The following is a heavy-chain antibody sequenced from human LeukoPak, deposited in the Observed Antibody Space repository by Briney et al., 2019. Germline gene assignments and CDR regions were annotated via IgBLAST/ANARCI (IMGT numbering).Heavy chain of an antibody. J-gene: IGHJ5*02. CDR1: GFTFNDCY. Sequence: PGGSLRLSCAVSGFTFNDCYMCWIRQAPGKGLEWLSYINIGGTNTHYADPVKGRFTISRDNDKKSLYLEMNNLRAEDTAVYYCAADGAGFDTWGQGVLVTV. CDR3: AADGAGFDT. D-gene: IGHD5-24*01. V-gene: IGHV3-11*01. CDR2: INIGGTNT.